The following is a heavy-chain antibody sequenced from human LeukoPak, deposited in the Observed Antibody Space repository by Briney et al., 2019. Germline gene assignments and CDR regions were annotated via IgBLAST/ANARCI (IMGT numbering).Heavy chain of an antibody. V-gene: IGHV4-59*01. Sequence: SETLSLTCTVSVGSISSYYWSWIRQPPGKGLEWIGYIYYSGSTNYNPSLKSRVTISVDTSKNQFSLKLSSVTAADTAVYYCARALYSSSFYYYYYMDVWGKGTTVTVSS. CDR2: IYYSGST. D-gene: IGHD6-6*01. CDR3: ARALYSSSFYYYYYMDV. CDR1: VGSISSYY. J-gene: IGHJ6*03.